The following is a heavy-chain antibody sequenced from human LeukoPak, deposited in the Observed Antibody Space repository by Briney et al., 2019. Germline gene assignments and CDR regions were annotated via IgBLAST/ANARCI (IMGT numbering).Heavy chain of an antibody. CDR2: ISYDGSIK. V-gene: IGHV3-30*04. D-gene: IGHD6-13*01. CDR1: GFTFSSYA. CDR3: VGQQLVGGGFDY. J-gene: IGHJ4*02. Sequence: SGGSLRLSCAASGFTFSSYAMSWVRQAPGKGLEWVALISYDGSIKYYADSVRGRFTISRDNSKDTLSLQMNSLRVEDTAVYHCVGQQLVGGGFDYWGQGTLVTVSS.